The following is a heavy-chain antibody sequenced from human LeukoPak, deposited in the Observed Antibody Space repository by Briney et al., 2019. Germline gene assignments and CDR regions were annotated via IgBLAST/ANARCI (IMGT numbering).Heavy chain of an antibody. CDR2: IYFSET. J-gene: IGHJ3*02. D-gene: IGHD3-22*01. V-gene: IGHV4-39*01. CDR1: GASSSDTTYY. CDR3: ASPSKLVISRGGFDI. Sequence: SETLSLTCTVSGASSSDTTYYWAWIRQPPGKGLEGIGSIYFSETKYNPSLKSRTPISGDTSKNRFSLKLSSVTAADTAVYYCASPSKLVISRGGFDIWGQGTMVTVSA.